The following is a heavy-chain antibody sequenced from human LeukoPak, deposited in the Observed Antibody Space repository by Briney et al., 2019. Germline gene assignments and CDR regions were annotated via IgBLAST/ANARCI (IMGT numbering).Heavy chain of an antibody. CDR1: GYIFTDFY. D-gene: IGHD3-3*02. CDR2: ITPKSGDT. J-gene: IGHJ4*02. V-gene: IGHV1-2*02. Sequence: ASVKVSCKASGYIFTDFYIHWVRQAPGQGLEYVGWITPKSGDTYSPQRFQGRVTMTRDAFISTAYMELSSLRSDDTAVYFCARVRLADERAWAYWGQGTLVTVSS. CDR3: ARVRLADERAWAY.